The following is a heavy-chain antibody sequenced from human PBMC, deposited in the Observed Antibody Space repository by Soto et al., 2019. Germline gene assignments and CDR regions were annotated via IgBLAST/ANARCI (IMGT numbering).Heavy chain of an antibody. V-gene: IGHV4-39*07. D-gene: IGHD1-26*01. CDR3: ARDHSGSYYWGSWLDP. Sequence: PSEALSLTCTVSGGSISSSSYYWGWIRQPPGKGLEWIGSIYYSGSTYYKPSLKSRVSISIDTSKNQFSLRLTSVTAADTAVYYCARDHSGSYYWGSWLDPWGQGTLVTVSS. CDR2: IYYSGST. J-gene: IGHJ5*02. CDR1: GGSISSSSYY.